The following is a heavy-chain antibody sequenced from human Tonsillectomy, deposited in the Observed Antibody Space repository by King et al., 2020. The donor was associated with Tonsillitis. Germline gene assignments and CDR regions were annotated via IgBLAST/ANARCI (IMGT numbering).Heavy chain of an antibody. CDR3: ARDMPGVVAAGD. J-gene: IGHJ4*02. V-gene: IGHV3-7*01. D-gene: IGHD2-15*01. CDR2: IKQDGSEK. Sequence: VQLVESGGGLVQPGGSLRLSCAASGFTFRNYWMSWVRQAPGKGLELVANIKQDGSEKYYGDSVKGRFTISRDNAKNSLYLQMSSLRAEDTAVYYCARDMPGVVAAGDWGQGTLVTVSS. CDR1: GFTFRNYW.